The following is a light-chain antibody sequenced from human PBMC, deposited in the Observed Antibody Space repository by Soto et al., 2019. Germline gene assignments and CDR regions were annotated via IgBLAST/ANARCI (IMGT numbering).Light chain of an antibody. CDR1: QSVSNN. Sequence: ILMTQSPATLSVSPGERATLSCRASQSVSNNLAWYQQQPGQAPRLLIHDASTRATGIPARFSGSGSGTEFTLTISGLQSEDFAVYYCQQYNNWPPWTFGQGTKVEIK. CDR3: QQYNNWPPWT. CDR2: DAS. J-gene: IGKJ1*01. V-gene: IGKV3-15*01.